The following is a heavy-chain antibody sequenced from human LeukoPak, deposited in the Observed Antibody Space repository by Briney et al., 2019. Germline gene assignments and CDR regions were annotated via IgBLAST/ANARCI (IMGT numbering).Heavy chain of an antibody. J-gene: IGHJ6*02. CDR2: IASDGRDK. CDR1: GFTFTSHA. V-gene: IGHV3-30*04. CDR3: ARDPDSGLRYYYYGMDV. D-gene: IGHD6-25*01. Sequence: GGSLRLSCAASGFTFTSHAMHWVRQAPGKGLEWATVIASDGRDKHYADSVKGRFTISRDNSKNTLYLQMNSLRAEDTAVYYCARDPDSGLRYYYYGMDVWGQGTTVTVSS.